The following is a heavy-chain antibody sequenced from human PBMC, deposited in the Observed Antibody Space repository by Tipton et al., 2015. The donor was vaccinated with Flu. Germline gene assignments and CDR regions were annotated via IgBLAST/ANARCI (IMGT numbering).Heavy chain of an antibody. D-gene: IGHD4-23*01. V-gene: IGHV1-69*01. CDR1: GGTFSSYA. CDR3: AREPDGEVVTPCFAY. CDR2: IIPIFGTA. Sequence: QLVQSGAEVKKPGSSVKVSCKASGGTFSSYAISWVRQAPGQGLEWMGGIIPIFGTANYAQKFQGRVTITADESTSTAYMELSSLRSGDTAVYYGAREPDGEVVTPCFAYWGQGTLVTVSS. J-gene: IGHJ4*02.